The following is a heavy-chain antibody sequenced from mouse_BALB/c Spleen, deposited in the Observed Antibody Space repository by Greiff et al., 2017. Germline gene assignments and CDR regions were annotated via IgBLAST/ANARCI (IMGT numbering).Heavy chain of an antibody. V-gene: IGHV2-9*02. Sequence: VQLQESGPGLVAPSQSLSITCTVSGFSLTSYGVHWVRQPPGKGLEWLGVIWAGGSTNYNSALMSRLSISKDNSKSQVFLKMNSLQTDDTAMYYCARDKGVYDGYSFAYWGQGTLVTVSA. J-gene: IGHJ3*01. D-gene: IGHD2-3*01. CDR3: ARDKGVYDGYSFAY. CDR1: GFSLTSYG. CDR2: IWAGGST.